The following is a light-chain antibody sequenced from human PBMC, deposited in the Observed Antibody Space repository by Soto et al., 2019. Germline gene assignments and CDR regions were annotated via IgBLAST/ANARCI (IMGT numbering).Light chain of an antibody. V-gene: IGKV1D-13*01. CDR2: DAS. J-gene: IGKJ3*01. Sequence: AIQLTQSPSSLSASVGDRVTITCRASQGISSALAWYQQTPGKPPKLLIYDASSLEIGVPSRFSGSGSVTDFTLTISSRQPEDFATYYCQQFNNYPFTFGPGTKVDIK. CDR3: QQFNNYPFT. CDR1: QGISSA.